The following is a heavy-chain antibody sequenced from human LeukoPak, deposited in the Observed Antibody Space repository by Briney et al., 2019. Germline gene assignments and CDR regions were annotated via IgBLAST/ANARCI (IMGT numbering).Heavy chain of an antibody. CDR1: GGSIGSYC. Sequence: SETLSLTCTVSGGSIGSYCWSWIRQPPGKGLEWIGYIYYSGSTNYNPSLKSRVTISVDTSKNQFSLKLSSVTAADTAVYYCARGRSDYYYYGMDVWGQGTTVTVSS. CDR2: IYYSGST. V-gene: IGHV4-59*01. J-gene: IGHJ6*02. CDR3: ARGRSDYYYYGMDV.